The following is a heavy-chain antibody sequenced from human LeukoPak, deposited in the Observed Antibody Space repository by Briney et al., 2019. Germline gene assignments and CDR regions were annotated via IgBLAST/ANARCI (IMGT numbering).Heavy chain of an antibody. D-gene: IGHD5-12*01. CDR2: IKEDGSEK. V-gene: IGHV3-7*01. J-gene: IGHJ4*02. CDR1: GFTFSDYW. Sequence: PGGSLRLSCAASGFTFSDYWMRWVRQAPGKGLEWVASIKEDGSEKYYVDSVNCRFTISRDNAKNSLYLQMNSLRAEDTAVYYCARLTLSANDWCYDYWGQGTLVTVSS. CDR3: ARLTLSANDWCYDY.